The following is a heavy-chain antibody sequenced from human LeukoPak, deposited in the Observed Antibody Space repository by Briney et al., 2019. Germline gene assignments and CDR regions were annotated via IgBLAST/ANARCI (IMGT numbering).Heavy chain of an antibody. Sequence: ASVKVSCKASGYTFIGYFMHWVRQAPGRGLEWMGWINANNGGTNYAQKFQGRVTVTRDTSISTAYMELSRLRSDDTAVYYCARGGDDYMDVWGRGTTVTVSS. CDR3: ARGGDDYMDV. CDR2: INANNGGT. D-gene: IGHD2-21*02. CDR1: GYTFIGYF. V-gene: IGHV1-2*02. J-gene: IGHJ6*03.